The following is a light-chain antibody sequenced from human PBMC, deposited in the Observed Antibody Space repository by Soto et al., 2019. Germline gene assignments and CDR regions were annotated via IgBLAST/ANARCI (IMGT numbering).Light chain of an antibody. CDR2: AAS. CDR1: QSITNS. Sequence: DIQMTQSPSSLSASVGDRVNITCRASQSITNSLNWYQKKPEKAPNLLIYAASTLQSGVPSRFSGSGSGTDFTLTISSLQPEDFATYYCQQSYSTPRTFGQGTKVEIE. J-gene: IGKJ1*01. CDR3: QQSYSTPRT. V-gene: IGKV1-39*01.